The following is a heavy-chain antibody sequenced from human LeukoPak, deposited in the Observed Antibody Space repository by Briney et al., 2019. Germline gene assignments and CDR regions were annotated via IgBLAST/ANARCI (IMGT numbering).Heavy chain of an antibody. J-gene: IGHJ4*02. CDR2: INPSGGSR. Sequence: ASVKVSCNASGYTFSNYYIHWVRQAPGQGLEWMGIINPSGGSRSYAQKFQGRLTVTRDTSTSTVYMELSSLRSEDTAVYYCAREIGPIQLHLWGSAFDCWGQGTLVTVSS. D-gene: IGHD5-18*01. CDR1: GYTFSNYY. V-gene: IGHV1-46*01. CDR3: AREIGPIQLHLWGSAFDC.